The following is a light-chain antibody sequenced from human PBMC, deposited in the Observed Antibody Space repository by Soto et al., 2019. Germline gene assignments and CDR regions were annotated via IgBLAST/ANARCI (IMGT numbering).Light chain of an antibody. Sequence: EIVLTQSPGTLSLSPGERATLSCRARQSVSSSYLAWYQQKPGQAPRLLIYGASSRATGIPDRFSGSGSGTDFTLTISRLEPEDCAVYYCQQYGSSPRRTFGQGNKVEIK. CDR2: GAS. J-gene: IGKJ1*01. CDR3: QQYGSSPRRT. CDR1: QSVSSSY. V-gene: IGKV3-20*01.